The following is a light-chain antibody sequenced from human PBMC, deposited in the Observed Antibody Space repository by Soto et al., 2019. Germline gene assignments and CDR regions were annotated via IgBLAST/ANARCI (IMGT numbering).Light chain of an antibody. CDR3: MQALQTPYT. J-gene: IGKJ2*01. V-gene: IGKV2-28*01. CDR1: QSLLHSNGYTY. Sequence: DIVMTQSPLSLPVTPGEPASISCRSSQSLLHSNGYTYLDWYLQKPGQSPQLLIYLGSNRASGVPDRFSGSGSGTDFTLKISRVEDGDVGVYYCMQALQTPYTFGQGTKLEIK. CDR2: LGS.